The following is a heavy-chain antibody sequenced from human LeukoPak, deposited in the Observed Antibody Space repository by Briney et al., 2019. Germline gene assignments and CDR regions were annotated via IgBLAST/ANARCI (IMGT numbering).Heavy chain of an antibody. D-gene: IGHD5-24*01. CDR1: GYISTNYW. V-gene: IGHV5-51*01. CDR2: IFPGDSDT. J-gene: IGHJ4*02. Sequence: GESLKISCKGPGYISTNYWIGWVRQMPGKGLEWMGVIFPGDSDTAYRPSFQGQVTISADKSISTAYLQWSSLKAADTAMYYCARRNGYNAGALDFDYWGQGTLVTVSS. CDR3: ARRNGYNAGALDFDY.